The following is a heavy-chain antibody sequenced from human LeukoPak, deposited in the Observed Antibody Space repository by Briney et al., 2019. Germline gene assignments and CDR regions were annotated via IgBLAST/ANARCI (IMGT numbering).Heavy chain of an antibody. J-gene: IGHJ6*02. Sequence: GGPLRLSCAASGFTFSNYAMAWVRQSPGKGLEWVSSVDGTGRNTYYADSVKGRFTISRDNSKNILSLQMESLRAEDTALYYCAKEYCDSERCYGAMDAWGQGTTVTVS. CDR3: AKEYCDSERCYGAMDA. CDR2: VDGTGRNT. V-gene: IGHV3-23*01. D-gene: IGHD2/OR15-2a*01. CDR1: GFTFSNYA.